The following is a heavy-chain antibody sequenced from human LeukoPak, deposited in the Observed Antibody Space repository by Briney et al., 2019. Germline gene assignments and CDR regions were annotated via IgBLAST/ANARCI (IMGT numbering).Heavy chain of an antibody. CDR3: ARGLFELNTIRPFPFDL. CDR2: IYTSGST. V-gene: IGHV4-4*07. Sequence: SETLSLTCTVSGGSISSYYWSWIRQPAGKGLEWIGRIYTSGSTNYNPSLKSRVTMSVDTSKNQFSLTLNSVTAADTAVYYCARGLFELNTIRPFPFDLWGQGTLVTVSS. J-gene: IGHJ4*02. D-gene: IGHD5-24*01. CDR1: GGSISSYY.